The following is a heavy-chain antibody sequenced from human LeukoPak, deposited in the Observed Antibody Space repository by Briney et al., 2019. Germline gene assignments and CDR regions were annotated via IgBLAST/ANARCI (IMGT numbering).Heavy chain of an antibody. CDR3: ARATITVTTFNS. CDR1: GGSISSGSFY. J-gene: IGHJ5*01. Sequence: SQTLSLTCTVSGGSISSGSFYWSWIRQPAGKGLGWIGRIYTSGSTKYNPSLKSRVTISIDTSKNQFALKLNSVTAADTAVYYCARATITVTTFNSWGQGTLVTVSS. D-gene: IGHD4-17*01. CDR2: IYTSGST. V-gene: IGHV4-61*02.